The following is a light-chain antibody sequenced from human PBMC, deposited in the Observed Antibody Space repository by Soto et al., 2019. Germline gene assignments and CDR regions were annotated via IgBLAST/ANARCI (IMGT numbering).Light chain of an antibody. CDR1: QSVSSN. Sequence: EIVLTQSQGTLSLSPGERATLSCRASQSVSSNLAWYQQIPGQAPRLLIYGVSSRAAGIPDRFSGSGSGTDFTLTINRLEPEDFAVYYCQQYHNTPITFGQGTRLETK. CDR3: QQYHNTPIT. CDR2: GVS. V-gene: IGKV3-20*01. J-gene: IGKJ5*01.